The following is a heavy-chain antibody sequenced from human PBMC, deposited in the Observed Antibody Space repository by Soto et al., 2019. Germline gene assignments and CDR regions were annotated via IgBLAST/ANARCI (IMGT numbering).Heavy chain of an antibody. CDR1: GFTFSDYP. J-gene: IGHJ4*02. CDR3: ARDFIVGAPDYFDY. Sequence: QVQLVESGGGVVQPGRSLSLSCAASGFTFSDYPLPWVGQAPGKGRGWVEVISYDGRVNYYVDSVKGRFTISRDDSKNTLYLQMNSLRVDDTAVYYCARDFIVGAPDYFDYWGQGTLVTVSS. CDR2: ISYDGRVN. D-gene: IGHD1-26*01. V-gene: IGHV3-30*04.